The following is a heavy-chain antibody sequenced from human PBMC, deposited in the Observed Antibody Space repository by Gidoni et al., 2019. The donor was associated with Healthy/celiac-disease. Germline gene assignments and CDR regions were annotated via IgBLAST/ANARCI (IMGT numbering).Heavy chain of an antibody. CDR2: IIHSGST. CDR3: ARGMVYATYYYYGMDV. J-gene: IGHJ6*04. V-gene: IGHV4-34*01. Sequence: QVQLQQWGAGLLKPSETLSLTCAAYGGSVSSYYWSWIRQPPGKGLEWIGEIIHSGSTNYNPSLTSRVPISVDTAKNQFSLKLSSVTAADPAVYYCARGMVYATYYYYGMDVWGKGTTVTVSS. D-gene: IGHD2-8*01. CDR1: GGSVSSYY.